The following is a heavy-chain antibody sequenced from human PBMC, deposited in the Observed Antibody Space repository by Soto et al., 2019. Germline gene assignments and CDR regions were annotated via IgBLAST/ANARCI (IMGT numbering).Heavy chain of an antibody. V-gene: IGHV1-18*01. J-gene: IGHJ5*02. D-gene: IGHD3-3*01. CDR2: ISAYNGNT. CDR3: ARASYYDPLNWFDP. Sequence: ASVKVSCKXSGYIFTSYGISWVRQAPGQGLEWMGWISAYNGNTNYAQKLQGRVTMTTDTSTSTAYMELRSLRSDDTAVYYCARASYYDPLNWFDPWGQGTLVTVSS. CDR1: GYIFTSYG.